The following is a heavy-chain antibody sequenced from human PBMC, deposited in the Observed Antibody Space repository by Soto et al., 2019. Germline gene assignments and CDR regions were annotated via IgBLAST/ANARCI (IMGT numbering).Heavy chain of an antibody. CDR3: ARGLITMVRGVIINGFFDY. CDR2: IFYSGST. D-gene: IGHD3-10*01. CDR1: GGSISSYY. V-gene: IGHV4-59*01. J-gene: IGHJ4*02. Sequence: QVQLQESGPGLVKPSETLSLTCTVSGGSISSYYWSWIRQPPGKGLGWIGYIFYSGSTNYNPSIKSRVTISVDTSKNQFSLKLSSVTAADTAVYYCARGLITMVRGVIINGFFDYWGQGTLVTVSS.